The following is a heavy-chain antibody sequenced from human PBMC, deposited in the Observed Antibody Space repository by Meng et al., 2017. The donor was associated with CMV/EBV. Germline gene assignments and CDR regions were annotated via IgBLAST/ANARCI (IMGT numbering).Heavy chain of an antibody. D-gene: IGHD3-10*01. J-gene: IGHJ4*02. CDR2: IYYIGAT. CDR1: GDSSSTHF. CDR3: ARADYGSGNFYFDY. V-gene: IGHV4-59*11. Sequence: SETLSLTCTISGDSSSTHFWSWIRQAPGKGLEWIGYIYYIGATSYNPSLKSRVTISIDTSKSQFSLNLSSVTAADTAIYYCARADYGSGNFYFDYWAQGTLVTVSS.